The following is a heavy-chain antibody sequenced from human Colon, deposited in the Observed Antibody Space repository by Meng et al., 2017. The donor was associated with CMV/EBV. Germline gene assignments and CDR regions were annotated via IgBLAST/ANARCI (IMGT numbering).Heavy chain of an antibody. CDR2: IRSDGSAT. D-gene: IGHD6-19*01. CDR3: VRSSGWSLFDY. Sequence: QVQLMQSGAGVREPGASVKVSCKTSGYTVSDYYMHWVRQAPGQGLEWMGWIRSDGSATNYAQKFRGRVTMTRDASVSTAYMELSGLTSDDTAVYFCVRSSGWSLFDYWGPGALVTVSS. CDR1: GYTVSDYY. J-gene: IGHJ4*02. V-gene: IGHV1-2*02.